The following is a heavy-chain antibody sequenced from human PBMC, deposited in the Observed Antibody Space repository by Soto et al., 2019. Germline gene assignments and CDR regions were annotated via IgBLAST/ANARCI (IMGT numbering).Heavy chain of an antibody. CDR3: AKADVLLWFGELPGDY. V-gene: IGHV3-23*01. CDR2: ISGSGGST. CDR1: GFTFSSYA. D-gene: IGHD3-10*01. J-gene: IGHJ4*02. Sequence: PGGSLRLSCAASGFTFSSYAMSWVRQAPGKGLEWVSAISGSGGSTYYADSVKGRFTISRDNSKNTLYLQMNSLRAEDTAVYYCAKADVLLWFGELPGDYWGQGTLVTVSS.